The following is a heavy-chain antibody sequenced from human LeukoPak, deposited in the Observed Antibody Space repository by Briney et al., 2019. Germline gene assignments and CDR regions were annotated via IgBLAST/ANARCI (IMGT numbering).Heavy chain of an antibody. V-gene: IGHV1-69*06. CDR3: ARSRGGGRYFDWFGAFDI. Sequence: SVKVSCKASGGTFSRYVISWVRQAPGQGLEWMGGIMPIFGTANYAQKFQGRVTITADKSTSTAYMELSSLRSEDTAVYYCARSRGGGRYFDWFGAFDIWGQGAMVTVSS. CDR2: IMPIFGTA. D-gene: IGHD3-9*01. J-gene: IGHJ3*02. CDR1: GGTFSRYV.